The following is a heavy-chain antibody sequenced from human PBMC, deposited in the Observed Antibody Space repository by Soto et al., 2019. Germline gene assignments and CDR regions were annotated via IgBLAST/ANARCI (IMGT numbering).Heavy chain of an antibody. Sequence: GALRLSCAASGFTFSGYAMSWVRQAPGKGLEWLSVISGSGFDTYYADSVRGRFTISRDNSKSTLYLQMNSLRTEDTAIYYCAKESPDYSGYEPTDYWGEGTLVTSPQ. CDR1: GFTFSGYA. D-gene: IGHD5-12*01. CDR2: ISGSGFDT. V-gene: IGHV3-23*01. J-gene: IGHJ4*02. CDR3: AKESPDYSGYEPTDY.